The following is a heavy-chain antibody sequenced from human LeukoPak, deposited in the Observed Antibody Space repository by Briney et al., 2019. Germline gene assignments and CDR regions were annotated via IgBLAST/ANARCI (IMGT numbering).Heavy chain of an antibody. D-gene: IGHD3-10*01. CDR2: IYYSGTT. V-gene: IGHV4-59*01. J-gene: IGHJ4*02. Sequence: SETLSLTCTVSGGSISSYYWSWIRQPPGKGLEWIGYIYYSGTTNYNPSLKSRVTISVDTSKNQFSLKLSSVTAADTAVYYCARGSSGVRGVPSLDYWGQGTLVTVSS. CDR3: ARGSSGVRGVPSLDY. CDR1: GGSISSYY.